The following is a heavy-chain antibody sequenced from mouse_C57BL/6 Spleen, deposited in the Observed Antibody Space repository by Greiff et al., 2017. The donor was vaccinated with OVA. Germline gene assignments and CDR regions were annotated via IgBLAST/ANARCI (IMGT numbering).Heavy chain of an antibody. CDR2: IYPGDGDT. CDR3: ARSSYYGNYEGLDY. CDR1: GYAFSSSW. Sequence: QVQLQQSGPELVKPGASVKISCKASGYAFSSSWMNWVKQRPGKGLEWIGRIYPGDGDTNYNGKFKGKATLTADKSSSTAYMQLSSLTSEDSAVCFCARSSYYGNYEGLDYWGQGTTLTVSS. D-gene: IGHD2-1*01. J-gene: IGHJ2*01. V-gene: IGHV1-82*01.